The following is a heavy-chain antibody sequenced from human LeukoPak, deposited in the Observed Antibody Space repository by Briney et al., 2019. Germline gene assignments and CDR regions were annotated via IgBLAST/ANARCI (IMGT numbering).Heavy chain of an antibody. J-gene: IGHJ5*02. D-gene: IGHD6-19*01. CDR2: ISHDGMNA. Sequence: GGSLRLSCAASGLHFSGTAVSWVRQAPGKGLEWVSAISHDGMNAYYADSGKGRFTISRDNSKKTVSLEMSSLTAADTGVYYCAKDGAQYSSGPECDPRGQGALVTVSP. CDR3: AKDGAQYSSGPECDP. V-gene: IGHV3-23*01. CDR1: GLHFSGTA.